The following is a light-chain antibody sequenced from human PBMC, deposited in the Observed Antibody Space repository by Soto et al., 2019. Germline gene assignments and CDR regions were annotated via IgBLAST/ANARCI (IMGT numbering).Light chain of an antibody. J-gene: IGKJ1*01. V-gene: IGKV1-5*03. CDR1: QSISTW. CDR3: QQYNSYSPT. Sequence: DIQMTQSPSTLSASVGDRVTITCRASQSISTWLAWYQQEPGKAPKLLIHKASSLQSGVPSRFSGSGSGTDFTLTISSLHPDDFATSYCQQYNSYSPTFGQGTKVDIK. CDR2: KAS.